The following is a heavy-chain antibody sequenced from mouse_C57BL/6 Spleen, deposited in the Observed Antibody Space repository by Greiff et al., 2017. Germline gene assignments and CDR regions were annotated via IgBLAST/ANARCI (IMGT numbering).Heavy chain of an antibody. Sequence: EVQLKQSGPELVKPGASVKISCKASGYSFTGYYMNWVKQSPEKSLEWIGEINPSTGGTTYNQKFKAKATLTVDKSSSTAYMQLKSLTSEDSAVYYCARGIYYGNYVGYWYFDVWGTGTTVTVSS. CDR3: ARGIYYGNYVGYWYFDV. D-gene: IGHD2-1*01. CDR2: INPSTGGT. J-gene: IGHJ1*03. CDR1: GYSFTGYY. V-gene: IGHV1-42*01.